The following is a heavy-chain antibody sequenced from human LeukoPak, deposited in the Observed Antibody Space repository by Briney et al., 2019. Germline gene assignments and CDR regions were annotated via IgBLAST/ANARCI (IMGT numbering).Heavy chain of an antibody. J-gene: IGHJ4*02. CDR1: GGSISSYY. CDR3: ASCGGDCYSWDY. CDR2: IYHSGST. V-gene: IGHV4-59*12. D-gene: IGHD2-21*02. Sequence: SETLSLTCTVSGGSISSYYWSWIRQPPGKGLEWIGEIYHSGSTNYNPSLKSRVTISVDKSKNQFSLKLSSVTAADTAVYYCASCGGDCYSWDYWGQGTLVTVSS.